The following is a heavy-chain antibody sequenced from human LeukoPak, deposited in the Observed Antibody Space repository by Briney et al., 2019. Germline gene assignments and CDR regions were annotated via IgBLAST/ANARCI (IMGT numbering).Heavy chain of an antibody. CDR1: AFTFSSYA. CDR3: AKGYYDYVWGSYYFDY. Sequence: GLSLRLSCAASAFTFSSYAMSWVRQAPGKGLEWVSAISGSGGSTYYADSVKGRFTISRDNCRDTLYLQMNSLTAEDTAVYYCAKGYYDYVWGSYYFDYWGQGTLVTVSS. CDR2: ISGSGGST. D-gene: IGHD3-16*01. J-gene: IGHJ4*02. V-gene: IGHV3-23*01.